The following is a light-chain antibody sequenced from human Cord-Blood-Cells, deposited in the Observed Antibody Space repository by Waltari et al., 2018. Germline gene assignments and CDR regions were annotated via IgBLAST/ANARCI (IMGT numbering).Light chain of an antibody. CDR2: AGS. J-gene: IGKJ4*02. V-gene: IGKV1-39*01. Sequence: DIQMTQSPSSLSASVGDTVTITCQASQSISYYLNFYQQKPEKAPKLLIYAGSSCRRGAPSMFSGSRAETEFDLTISSQQPEDFATYYGQQSHSTPRTFGGGTKVDMK. CDR3: QQSHSTPRT. CDR1: QSISYY.